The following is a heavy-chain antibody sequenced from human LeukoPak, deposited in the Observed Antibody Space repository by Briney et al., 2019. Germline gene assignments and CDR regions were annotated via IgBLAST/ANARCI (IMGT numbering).Heavy chain of an antibody. CDR3: ARRTDSSGYLKFDH. Sequence: GGSLRLSCAASGFTFSDYYMSWIRQAPGKGLEWVSYISSSGSTIYYADSVKGRFTISRDNAKNSLYLQMNSLRAEDTAVYYCARRTDSSGYLKFDHWGQGTLVTVSS. J-gene: IGHJ4*02. V-gene: IGHV3-11*04. D-gene: IGHD3-22*01. CDR1: GFTFSDYY. CDR2: ISSSGSTI.